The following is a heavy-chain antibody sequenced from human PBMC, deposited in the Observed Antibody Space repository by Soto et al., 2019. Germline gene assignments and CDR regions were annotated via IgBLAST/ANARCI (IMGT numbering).Heavy chain of an antibody. J-gene: IGHJ4*02. D-gene: IGHD4-17*01. CDR3: VRQGTAVTPFDY. CDR1: GFSFTNYW. CDR2: INSEGSNT. V-gene: IGHV3-74*01. Sequence: EVQLVESGGDLVQPGGSLRLSCAASGFSFTNYWMHWVRQAPGNGLVWISRINSEGSNTIYADSVKGRFTISRDNAKNTLYLEMNSLSAEDTAMYYCVRQGTAVTPFDYWGQGTLVTVSS.